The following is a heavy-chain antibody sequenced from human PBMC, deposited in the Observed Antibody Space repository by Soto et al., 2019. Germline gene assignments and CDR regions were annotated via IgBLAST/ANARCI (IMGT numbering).Heavy chain of an antibody. CDR3: ARDRTVTTLGEYYGMDV. D-gene: IGHD4-17*01. CDR1: GGTLSSYA. CDR2: IIPIFGTA. Sequence: APVEVTWEAPGGTLSSYAISWVRQEHGQGLEWMGGIIPIFGTANYAQKFQGRVTITADESTSTAYMELSSLRSEDTAVYYCARDRTVTTLGEYYGMDVWGQGTTGTVSS. V-gene: IGHV1-69*13. J-gene: IGHJ6*02.